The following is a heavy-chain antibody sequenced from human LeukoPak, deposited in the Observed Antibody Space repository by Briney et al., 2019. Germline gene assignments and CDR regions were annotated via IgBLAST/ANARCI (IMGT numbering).Heavy chain of an antibody. CDR2: ITTSDTST. D-gene: IGHD2-2*01. V-gene: IGHV3-23*01. CDR3: AKDGCSSISCYPAEY. J-gene: IGHJ4*02. Sequence: GGSLRLSCIASGFTVSSNYMTWVRQAPGKGLEWVSGITTSDTSTYYADSVKGRFTISRDNSKNTLYLQMNSLRAEDTAVYYCAKDGCSSISCYPAEYWGQGTLVTVSS. CDR1: GFTVSSNY.